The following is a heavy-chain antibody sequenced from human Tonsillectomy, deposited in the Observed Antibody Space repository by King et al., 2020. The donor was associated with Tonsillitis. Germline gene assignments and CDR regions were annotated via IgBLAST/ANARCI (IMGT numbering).Heavy chain of an antibody. V-gene: IGHV3-11*01. J-gene: IGHJ5*02. CDR3: ARRGHYGGYDVFDL. CDR2: ISRSCSTT. D-gene: IGHD5-12*01. CDR1: GFTLSDHY. Sequence: VQLVESGGGLVKPGGSLRLSCAASGFTLSDHYISWIRQAPGKGLDLGSYISRSCSTTYYADSVGGRFTISRDNAKNSVDLQMNSLGAEDTAVYYCARRGHYGGYDVFDLWGQGTLVTVSS.